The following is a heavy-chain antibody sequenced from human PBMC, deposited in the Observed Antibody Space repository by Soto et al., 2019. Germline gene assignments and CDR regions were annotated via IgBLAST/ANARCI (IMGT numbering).Heavy chain of an antibody. J-gene: IGHJ4*02. CDR1: GFTFNSYA. V-gene: IGHV3-23*01. CDR2: ISGGDT. Sequence: QAGGSLRLSCAASGFTFNSYALSWVRQAPGKGLEWVSTISGGDTYYADFVKGRFTISRDISKNTLYLQMDGLRAEDTAIYYCTKDRETAWFPDFWGQGVLVTVSS. CDR3: TKDRETAWFPDF. D-gene: IGHD3-10*01.